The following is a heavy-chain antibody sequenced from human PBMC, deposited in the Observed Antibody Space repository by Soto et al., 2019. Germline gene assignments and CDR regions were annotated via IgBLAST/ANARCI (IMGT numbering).Heavy chain of an antibody. Sequence: GGSLRLSCAASGFNFSAYSMDWIRQAPGKGLEWVSYISGSSSSIYYADSVKGRFTISRDNARNSLFLQMSGLRDEDSGVCYCARLGRDGFFDYWGQGTLVTVSS. J-gene: IGHJ4*02. CDR1: GFNFSAYS. V-gene: IGHV3-48*02. CDR2: ISGSSSSI. D-gene: IGHD2-15*01. CDR3: ARLGRDGFFDY.